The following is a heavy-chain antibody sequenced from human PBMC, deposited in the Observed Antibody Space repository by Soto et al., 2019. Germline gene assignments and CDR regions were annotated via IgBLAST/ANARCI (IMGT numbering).Heavy chain of an antibody. CDR2: ISWNSGII. D-gene: IGHD1-26*01. CDR1: GITFDDYA. CDR3: TKDSEWGGSHLNHAVDV. J-gene: IGHJ3*01. Sequence: QLVESGGGLVQTGRSLRLSCAASGITFDDYAMHWVRKPPGKGLEWVAAISWNSGIIEYADSVQGRFTISRDSAKNSLFLQMNILKPEDTALYYCTKDSEWGGSHLNHAVDVWGQGTMVSVSS. V-gene: IGHV3-9*01.